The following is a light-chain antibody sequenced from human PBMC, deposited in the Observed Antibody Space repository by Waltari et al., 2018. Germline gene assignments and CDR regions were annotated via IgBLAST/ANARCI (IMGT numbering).Light chain of an antibody. CDR1: QGISSH. CDR3: QQRNSYPIT. Sequence: DIQLTQSPSFLSASVGDRVTITCRASQGISSHLAWYQKKPGKAPKLLIYGASTLGSGVPSGFSGGGSGTEFTLTISSLQPEDFATYYCQQRNSYPITFGQGTRLEIK. V-gene: IGKV1-9*01. J-gene: IGKJ5*01. CDR2: GAS.